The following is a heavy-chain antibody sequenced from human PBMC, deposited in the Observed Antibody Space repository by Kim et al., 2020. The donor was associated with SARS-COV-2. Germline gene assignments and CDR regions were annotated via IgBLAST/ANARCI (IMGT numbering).Heavy chain of an antibody. Sequence: GGSLRLSCAASGFTFSSYSMNWVRQAPGKGLEWVSSISSSSSYIYYADSVKGRFTISRDNAKNSLYLQMNSLRAEDTAVYYCARDMGNRPYYDFWSGYYPSKYYYYGMDVWGQGTTVTVSS. J-gene: IGHJ6*02. CDR3: ARDMGNRPYYDFWSGYYPSKYYYYGMDV. CDR1: GFTFSSYS. CDR2: ISSSSSYI. V-gene: IGHV3-21*01. D-gene: IGHD3-3*01.